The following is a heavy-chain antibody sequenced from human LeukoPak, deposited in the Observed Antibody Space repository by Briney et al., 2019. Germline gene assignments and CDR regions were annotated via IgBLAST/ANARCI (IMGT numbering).Heavy chain of an antibody. J-gene: IGHJ5*02. CDR1: GGSINSYY. Sequence: SETLSLTCTVSGGSINSYYWSWIRQPPGKGLEWIGYIYYSGSTNYNPSLKSRVTISVDTSKNQFSLKLSSVTAADTAVYYCARRYDFLDPWGQGTLVTVSS. CDR2: IYYSGST. D-gene: IGHD3-3*01. V-gene: IGHV4-59*08. CDR3: ARRYDFLDP.